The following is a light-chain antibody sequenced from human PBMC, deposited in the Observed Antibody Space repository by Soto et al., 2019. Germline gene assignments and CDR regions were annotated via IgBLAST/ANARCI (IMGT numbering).Light chain of an antibody. CDR3: QQYGSSSWT. CDR1: QSVSSSY. V-gene: IGKV3-20*01. Sequence: EIVLTQSTGTLSLSPGERAILSCSASQSVSSSYLAWYQQKPGQAPRLLIYGASSRATGIPDRFSGSGSGTDFTLTISRLEPEDFAVYYCQQYGSSSWTFGQGTKVDIK. CDR2: GAS. J-gene: IGKJ1*01.